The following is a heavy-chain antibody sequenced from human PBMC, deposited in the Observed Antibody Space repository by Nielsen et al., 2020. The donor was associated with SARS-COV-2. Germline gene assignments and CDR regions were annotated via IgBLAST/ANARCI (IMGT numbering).Heavy chain of an antibody. Sequence: LKISCAASGFMLSTYAMSWVRQAPGKGLEWVSGITGSGGRTHSADSVEGRFTISRDNSKNTLYLQMNSLRAEDTAVYYCAKAFRSSDWVRAATDFWGQGTLVTVSS. V-gene: IGHV3-23*01. CDR2: ITGSGGRT. CDR1: GFMLSTYA. D-gene: IGHD6-25*01. CDR3: AKAFRSSDWVRAATDF. J-gene: IGHJ4*02.